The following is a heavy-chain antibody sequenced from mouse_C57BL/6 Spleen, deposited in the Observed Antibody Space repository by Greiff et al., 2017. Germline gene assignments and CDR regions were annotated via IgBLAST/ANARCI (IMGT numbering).Heavy chain of an antibody. D-gene: IGHD4-1*01. CDR3: ARWDDYFDY. V-gene: IGHV1-82*01. J-gene: IGHJ2*01. CDR1: GYAFSSSW. CDR2: IYPGDGDT. Sequence: VKLMESGPELVKPGASVKISCKASGYAFSSSWMNWVKQRPGKGLEWIGRIYPGDGDTNYTGKFKGKATLTADKSSSTAYMQLSSLTSEASAVYFCARWDDYFDYWGQGTTLTVSS.